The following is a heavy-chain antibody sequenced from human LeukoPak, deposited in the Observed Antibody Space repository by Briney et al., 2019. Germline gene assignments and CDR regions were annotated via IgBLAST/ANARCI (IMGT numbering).Heavy chain of an antibody. Sequence: GGSLRLSCAASGFTSDDYGMSWVRQAPGKGLEWVSGINWNGGSTGYADSVKGRFTISRDNAKNSLYLQMNSLRAEDTALYYCARDIADYYGSGSPFDYWGQGTLVTVSS. CDR3: ARDIADYYGSGSPFDY. D-gene: IGHD3-10*01. CDR1: GFTSDDYG. CDR2: INWNGGST. J-gene: IGHJ4*02. V-gene: IGHV3-20*04.